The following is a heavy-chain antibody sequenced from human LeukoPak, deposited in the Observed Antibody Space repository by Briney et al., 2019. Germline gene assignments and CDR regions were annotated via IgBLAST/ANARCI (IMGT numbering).Heavy chain of an antibody. CDR3: ARTYDYVWGSYRYSDY. J-gene: IGHJ4*02. V-gene: IGHV3-7*01. CDR1: GFTFSSYW. Sequence: PGGSLRLSCAASGFTFSSYWMSWVRQAPGKGLEWVANIKQDGSEKYYVDSVKGRFTISRDNAKNSLYLQMNSLRAEDTAVYYCARTYDYVWGSYRYSDYWGQGTLVTVSS. CDR2: IKQDGSEK. D-gene: IGHD3-16*02.